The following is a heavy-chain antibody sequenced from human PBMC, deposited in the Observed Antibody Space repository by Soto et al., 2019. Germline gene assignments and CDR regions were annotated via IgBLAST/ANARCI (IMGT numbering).Heavy chain of an antibody. J-gene: IGHJ4*02. CDR2: IYHSGST. CDR1: GDDISSGGYS. V-gene: IGHV4-30-2*01. Sequence: PSETLSLTSTVSGDDISSGGYSWNWIRQPPGKGLEWIGYIYHSGSTYYNPSLKSRVTISVDRSKNQFSLNLSSVTAADTAVYYCARVPDYWGQGTLVTVSS. CDR3: ARVPDY.